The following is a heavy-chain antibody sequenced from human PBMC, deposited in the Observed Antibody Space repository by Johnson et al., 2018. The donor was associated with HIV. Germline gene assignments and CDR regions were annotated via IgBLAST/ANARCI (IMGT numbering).Heavy chain of an antibody. CDR2: LWSGGNT. Sequence: VQLVESGGGLVQPGGSLRLSCAASGLSVSNNYMSWVRQAPGKGLEWVSVLWSGGNTWYAGSVTGRFTISRDNSKNTLYLQMNRLRPEDTAVYYCAKESKWESRTPHAFDMWGQGTMVTVSS. CDR1: GLSVSNNY. D-gene: IGHD1-26*01. V-gene: IGHV3-66*01. J-gene: IGHJ3*02. CDR3: AKESKWESRTPHAFDM.